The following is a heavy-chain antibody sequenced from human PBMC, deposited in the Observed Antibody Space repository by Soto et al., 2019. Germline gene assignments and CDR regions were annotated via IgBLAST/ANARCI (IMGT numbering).Heavy chain of an antibody. CDR1: GGSISSYY. CDR3: AREWLVAFDI. D-gene: IGHD5-12*01. CDR2: IYYSGST. Sequence: PSETLSLTCTVSGGSISSYYWSWIRQPPGKGLEWIGYIYYSGSTNYNPSLKSRVTISVDTSKNQFSLKLSSVTAADTAVYYCAREWLVAFDIWGQGTMVTVSS. V-gene: IGHV4-59*12. J-gene: IGHJ3*02.